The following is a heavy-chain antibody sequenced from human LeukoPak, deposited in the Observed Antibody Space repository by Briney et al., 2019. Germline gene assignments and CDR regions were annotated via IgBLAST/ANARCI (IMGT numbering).Heavy chain of an antibody. CDR3: ARDGNYDILTGYSEGEDY. J-gene: IGHJ4*02. Sequence: PGGSLRLSCAASGFTVSSNYMSWVRQAPGKGLEGVSVIYSGGSTYYADSVKGRFTISRDNSKNTVYLQMNRLRAEDTAVYYCARDGNYDILTGYSEGEDYWGQGTLVTVSS. D-gene: IGHD3-9*01. V-gene: IGHV3-66*01. CDR2: IYSGGST. CDR1: GFTVSSNY.